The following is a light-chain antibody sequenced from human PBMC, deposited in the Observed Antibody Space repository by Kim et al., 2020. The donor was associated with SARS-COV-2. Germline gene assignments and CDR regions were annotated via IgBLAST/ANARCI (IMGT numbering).Light chain of an antibody. CDR2: GAS. V-gene: IGKV3-15*01. CDR1: QSVSSN. J-gene: IGKJ1*01. CDR3: QQDNNWPQT. Sequence: ENELTQSPATLSVSPGERATLSCRASQSVSSNLAWYQQKPGQAPRLLISGASTRATGVPARFSGSGSGTEFTLTISSLESEDIAVYYCQQDNNWPQTIGQGTKVEIK.